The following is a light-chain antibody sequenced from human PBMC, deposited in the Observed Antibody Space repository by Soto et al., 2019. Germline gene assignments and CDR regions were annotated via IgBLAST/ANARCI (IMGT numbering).Light chain of an antibody. CDR3: LQNNNYPLT. CDR1: QDIRSD. J-gene: IGKJ4*01. CDR2: AAS. Sequence: IQMTPSPASLSASVGDRVTVTCRASQDIRSDVGWYQQKPGQAPKVLMYAASRLHSGVPSRFSGSGSGTDFVLTISSLQLEDVATYYCLQNNNYPLTFGGGTKV. V-gene: IGKV1-6*01.